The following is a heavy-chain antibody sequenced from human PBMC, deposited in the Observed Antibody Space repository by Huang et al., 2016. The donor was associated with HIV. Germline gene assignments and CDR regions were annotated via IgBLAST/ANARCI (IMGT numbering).Heavy chain of an antibody. CDR2: ISPICDTV. Sequence: QVQLVQSGAEVKKPGSSVKVSCKASGGTFGSYDISWVRQAPGQGLEWMGGISPICDTVNDEQKFQGRVRITADASTSTAYMEVTSLRSEDTAVYYCARDLTGTRAAAADIRGDAFDVWGQGTLVTVSS. D-gene: IGHD6-13*01. CDR3: ARDLTGTRAAAADIRGDAFDV. V-gene: IGHV1-69*13. J-gene: IGHJ3*01. CDR1: GGTFGSYD.